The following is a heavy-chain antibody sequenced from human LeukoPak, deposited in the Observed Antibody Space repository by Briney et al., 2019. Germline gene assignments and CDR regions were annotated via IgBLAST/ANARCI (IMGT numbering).Heavy chain of an antibody. J-gene: IGHJ5*02. CDR3: ARDHGTLRVMGWFDP. Sequence: SETLSLTCTVSGVSISSGDYYWGWIRQPPGKGLEWVGGISSGGGTYYNPSLKSRVTISIDTSKNQFSLKLSSVTAADTAMYYCARDHGTLRVMGWFDPWGQGTLVTVSS. CDR2: ISSGGGT. D-gene: IGHD1-14*01. CDR1: GVSISSGDYY. V-gene: IGHV4-39*07.